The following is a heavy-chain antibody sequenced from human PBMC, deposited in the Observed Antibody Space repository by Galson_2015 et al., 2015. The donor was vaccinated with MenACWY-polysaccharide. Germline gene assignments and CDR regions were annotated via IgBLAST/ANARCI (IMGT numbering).Heavy chain of an antibody. CDR1: GYTFATYA. Sequence: SVKASCKASGYTFATYAMHWVRQAPGQRPEWMGWINAGNGNTKYSQKFQGRLTISWDTSASTAYMDLSSLRSEDTAVYYCARDTPGYCSGGSWEDLDYWGQGTLVTVSS. V-gene: IGHV1-3*01. J-gene: IGHJ4*02. CDR2: INAGNGNT. CDR3: ARDTPGYCSGGSWEDLDY. D-gene: IGHD2-15*01.